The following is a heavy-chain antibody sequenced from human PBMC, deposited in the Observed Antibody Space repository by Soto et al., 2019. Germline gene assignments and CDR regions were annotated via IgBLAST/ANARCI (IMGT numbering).Heavy chain of an antibody. CDR1: GGGFGCYA. CDR2: IIPLFGTA. Sequence: SVEVCWEDPGGGFGCYARYWVRQSTGQGLEWMGAIIPLFGTADYAQKFQGRVTITADESTSTAYMELSSLRSEDTAVYYCARPKGSYSSGYYYFDYLGQGTLVTVSS. J-gene: IGHJ4*02. CDR3: ARPKGSYSSGYYYFDY. D-gene: IGHD6-19*01. V-gene: IGHV1-69*13.